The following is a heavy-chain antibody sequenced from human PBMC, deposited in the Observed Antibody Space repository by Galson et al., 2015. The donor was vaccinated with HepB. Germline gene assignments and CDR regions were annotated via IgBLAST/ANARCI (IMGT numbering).Heavy chain of an antibody. J-gene: IGHJ4*02. V-gene: IGHV4-30-4*01. CDR2: ISYSGGT. Sequence: TVSLTCTVSGGSISSGDYYWSWIRQPPVKGLEWIGYISYSGGTYYNPSLKSRVIMSVDTSKNQFSLRLSSVTAADTAVYFCARERAGGGIDYWGQGSLVTVSS. CDR3: ARERAGGGIDY. D-gene: IGHD3-16*01. CDR1: GGSISSGDYY.